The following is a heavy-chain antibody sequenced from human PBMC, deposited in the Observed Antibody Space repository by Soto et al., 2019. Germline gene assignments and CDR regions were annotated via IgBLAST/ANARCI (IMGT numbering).Heavy chain of an antibody. CDR2: SIANGGN. J-gene: IGHJ4*02. Sequence: GGTLCLTCAASGFSFNHYAMSWVWLAQGKGLEWVSISIANGGNFYSSSVKGRFTISRDNSKNTVYLQMSSLRVEDTAIYYCAKDYTVAADPSSVILFDYWGQGALVTVSS. CDR3: AKDYTVAADPSSVILFDY. V-gene: IGHV3-23*01. CDR1: GFSFNHYA. D-gene: IGHD2-15*01.